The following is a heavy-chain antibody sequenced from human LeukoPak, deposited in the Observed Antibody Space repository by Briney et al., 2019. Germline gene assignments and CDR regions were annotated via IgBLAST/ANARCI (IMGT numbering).Heavy chain of an antibody. J-gene: IGHJ4*02. Sequence: GGSLRLSCAASGFTFSDYWMQWVRQAPGKGLECVSVIYIDGKTFYADSVKGRFTISRDNPRNTLYLQMNSLRPEDTAVYYCAREGRYDILTGYYPLNNWGQGARVTVSS. V-gene: IGHV3-66*02. CDR1: GFTFSDYW. D-gene: IGHD3-9*01. CDR3: AREGRYDILTGYYPLNN. CDR2: IYIDGKT.